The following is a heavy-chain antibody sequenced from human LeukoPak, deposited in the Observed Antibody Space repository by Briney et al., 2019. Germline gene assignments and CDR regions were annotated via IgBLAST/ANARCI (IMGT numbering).Heavy chain of an antibody. D-gene: IGHD3-22*01. CDR2: FDPEDGET. CDR3: AREMGRDDSSGYYLDY. CDR1: GYTLTELS. Sequence: ASVKVPCKVSGYTLTELSMHWVRQAPGKGLEWMGGFDPEDGETIYAQKFQGRVTMTEDTSTDTAYMELSSLRSEDTAVYYCAREMGRDDSSGYYLDYWGQGTLVTVSS. J-gene: IGHJ4*02. V-gene: IGHV1-24*01.